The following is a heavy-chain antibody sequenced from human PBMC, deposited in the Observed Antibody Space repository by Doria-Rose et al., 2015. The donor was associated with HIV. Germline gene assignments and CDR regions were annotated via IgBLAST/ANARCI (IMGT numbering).Heavy chain of an antibody. CDR3: ARVTRVWGSYRQGRFDT. V-gene: IGHV3-48*03. CDR1: GFNLRDYE. Sequence: VQLVESGGGLVQPGGSLRLSCAVSGFNLRDYEMNWVRQAPGQGLEWISSSYSSDASKRNEDSVKGRFTISRDNANNSMYLQMNSLRAEDTARYYCARVTRVWGSYRQGRFDTWGQGTLVTVAS. J-gene: IGHJ5*02. D-gene: IGHD3-16*02. CDR2: SYSSDASK.